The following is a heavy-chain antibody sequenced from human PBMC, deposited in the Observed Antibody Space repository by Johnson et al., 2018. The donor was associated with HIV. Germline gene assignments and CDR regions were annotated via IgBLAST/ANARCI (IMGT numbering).Heavy chain of an antibody. J-gene: IGHJ3*02. V-gene: IGHV3-30*04. CDR1: GFTFSSYA. Sequence: QVQLVESGGGVVQPGRSLRLSCAASGFTFSSYAMHWVRQAPGKGLEWVAVISYDGSNKYYADSVKGRFTISRDNSKNTLYLQMNSLRAEDTAVYYCARDPICTGGVCYYDAFDIWGQGTMVTVSS. CDR2: ISYDGSNK. D-gene: IGHD2-8*02. CDR3: ARDPICTGGVCYYDAFDI.